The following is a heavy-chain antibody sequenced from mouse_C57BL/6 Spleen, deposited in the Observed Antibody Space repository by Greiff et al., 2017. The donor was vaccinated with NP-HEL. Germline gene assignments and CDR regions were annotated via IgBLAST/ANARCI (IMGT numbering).Heavy chain of an antibody. CDR3: ASPGVISNYVFDY. Sequence: VQLQQSGAELVKPGASVKLSCKASGYTFTSYWMHWVKQRPGQGLEWIGMIHPNSGSTNYNEKFKSKATLTVDKSSSTAYMQLSSLTSEDSAVYYWASPGVISNYVFDYWGQGTTLTVSS. V-gene: IGHV1-64*01. CDR1: GYTFTSYW. D-gene: IGHD2-5*01. J-gene: IGHJ2*01. CDR2: IHPNSGST.